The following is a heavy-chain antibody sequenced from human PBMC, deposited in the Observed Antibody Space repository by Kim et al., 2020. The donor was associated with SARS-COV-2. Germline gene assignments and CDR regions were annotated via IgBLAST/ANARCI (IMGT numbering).Heavy chain of an antibody. V-gene: IGHV4-39*01. CDR1: GGSISTSSYY. Sequence: SETLSLTCTVSGGSISTSSYYWGWVRQPPGKGLEWIGSMYYSGRTYYNPSLKSRVTMSVDTSKNQFSLNLISVTAADTAVYFCARNVAASDEEDYWGQGTLVTVSS. D-gene: IGHD2-15*01. CDR3: ARNVAASDEEDY. J-gene: IGHJ4*02. CDR2: MYYSGRT.